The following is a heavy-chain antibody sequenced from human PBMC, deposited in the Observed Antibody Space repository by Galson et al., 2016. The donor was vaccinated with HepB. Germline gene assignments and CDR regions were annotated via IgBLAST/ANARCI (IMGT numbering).Heavy chain of an antibody. CDR1: GFSFSSFW. CDR2: IKQDGSET. Sequence: SLRLSCAGSGFSFSSFWMNWVRQAPGRGLEWVGNIKQDGSETYYVGSVKGRFTISRDNAKNSVFLQMNSLRPADAAVYYCAGGGGFLADVWGQGTTVTVSS. J-gene: IGHJ6*02. CDR3: AGGGGFLADV. V-gene: IGHV3-7*04.